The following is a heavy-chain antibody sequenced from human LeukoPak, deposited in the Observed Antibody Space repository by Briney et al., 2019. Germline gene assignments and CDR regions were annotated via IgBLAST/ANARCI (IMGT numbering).Heavy chain of an antibody. D-gene: IGHD3-10*01. CDR1: GGSFSGYY. Sequence: PSETLSLTCAVYGGSFSGYYWSWIRQPPGKGLEWIGEINHSGSTNYNPSLKSRVTISVDTSKNQFSLKLTSVTVADTAVYYCARDSRYSYGSGGMDVWGQGTTVTVSS. CDR2: INHSGST. V-gene: IGHV4-34*01. CDR3: ARDSRYSYGSGGMDV. J-gene: IGHJ6*02.